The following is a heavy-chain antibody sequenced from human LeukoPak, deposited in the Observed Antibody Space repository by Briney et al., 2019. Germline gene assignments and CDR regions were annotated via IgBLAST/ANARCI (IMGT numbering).Heavy chain of an antibody. J-gene: IGHJ4*02. V-gene: IGHV3-74*01. CDR3: TRGGDEPFDY. CDR1: GFTFTRFW. CDR2: INVEGTTT. D-gene: IGHD3-10*01. Sequence: GGSLRLSCAGSGFTFTRFWMHWVRQAPGKGLVWVSRINVEGTTTTYADSVEGRFTISRDENTMYLQMNHLRVDDTAVYYCTRGGDEPFDYWGQGTLVTVPP.